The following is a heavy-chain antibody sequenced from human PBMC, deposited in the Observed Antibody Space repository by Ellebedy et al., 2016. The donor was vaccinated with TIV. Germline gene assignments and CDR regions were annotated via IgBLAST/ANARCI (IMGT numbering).Heavy chain of an antibody. CDR3: ARSRLGGGHWYFDF. Sequence: ASVKVSXXVSAYTFTRYGMSWVRQAPGQGLEWMGWIAVYNGHTKYAQKFQDRDVMTTETATSTVYMELRSLISDDTAVYYCARSRLGGGHWYFDFWGRGTLVTVSS. CDR2: IAVYNGHT. D-gene: IGHD3-10*01. CDR1: AYTFTRYG. V-gene: IGHV1-18*01. J-gene: IGHJ2*01.